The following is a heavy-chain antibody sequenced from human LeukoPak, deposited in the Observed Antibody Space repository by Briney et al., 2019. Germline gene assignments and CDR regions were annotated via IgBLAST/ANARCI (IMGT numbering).Heavy chain of an antibody. V-gene: IGHV1-69*05. D-gene: IGHD6-13*01. J-gene: IGHJ6*03. CDR2: IIPIFGTA. CDR1: GGTFSIYA. CDR3: ARGIAAAVFGMDV. Sequence: SVKVSCKASGGTFSIYAISWVRQAPGQGLEWMGGIIPIFGTANYAQKFQGRVTITTDESTSTAYMELSSLRSEDTAVYYCARGIAAAVFGMDVWGKGTTVTVSS.